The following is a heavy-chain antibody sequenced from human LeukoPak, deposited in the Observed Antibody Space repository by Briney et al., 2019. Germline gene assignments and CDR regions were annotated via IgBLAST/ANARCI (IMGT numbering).Heavy chain of an antibody. J-gene: IGHJ4*02. D-gene: IGHD3-10*01. Sequence: SVKVSCKASGGTFSSYAISWVRQAPGQGLEWMGGIIPIFGTANYAQKFQGRVTITTDESTSTAYMELSSLRSEDTAEYYCASDYGSGSYPWGQGTLVTVSS. CDR3: ASDYGSGSYP. V-gene: IGHV1-69*05. CDR1: GGTFSSYA. CDR2: IIPIFGTA.